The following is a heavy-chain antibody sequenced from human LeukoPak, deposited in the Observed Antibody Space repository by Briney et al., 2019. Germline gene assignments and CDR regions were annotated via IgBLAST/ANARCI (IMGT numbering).Heavy chain of an antibody. CDR2: INPNSGGT. V-gene: IGHV1-2*02. D-gene: IGHD4-23*01. J-gene: IGHJ3*02. CDR3: ARDRSDDSNSYDAFDI. CDR1: GYPFTGYN. Sequence: ASVKVSCKASGYPFTGYNIHWVRQAPGQGLEWMGWINPNSGGTNYAQKFQARVSMTRDTSSSTAYMELSRLRSDDTAVYYCARDRSDDSNSYDAFDIWGQGTMVSVSS.